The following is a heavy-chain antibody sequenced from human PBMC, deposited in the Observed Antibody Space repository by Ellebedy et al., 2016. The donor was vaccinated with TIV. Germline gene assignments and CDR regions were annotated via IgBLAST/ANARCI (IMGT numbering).Heavy chain of an antibody. CDR3: ARGVGIAVMYYFDY. Sequence: MPSETLSLTCAVYGGSFSGYYWSWIRQPPGKGLEWIGEINHSGSTNYNPSLKSRVTISVDTSKNQFSLKLSSVTAADTAVYYCARGVGIAVMYYFDYWGQGTLVTVSS. J-gene: IGHJ4*02. CDR2: INHSGST. CDR1: GGSFSGYY. V-gene: IGHV4-34*01. D-gene: IGHD2-21*01.